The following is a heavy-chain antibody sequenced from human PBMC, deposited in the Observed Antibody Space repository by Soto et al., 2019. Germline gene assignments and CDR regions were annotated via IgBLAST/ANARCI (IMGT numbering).Heavy chain of an antibody. D-gene: IGHD1-26*01. V-gene: IGHV3-23*01. CDR1: GFTFSSCT. CDR2: ISGSGGST. Sequence: EVQLLESGGGLVQPGGSLRLSFAASGFTFSSCTMNWGRQAPGKGLEWVSAISGSGGSTYYADSVKGRFTIYRDNSKNTLYLQMNSLRAADTAVYYCAKDLPGAAAGSFDYWGQGTLVTVSS. J-gene: IGHJ4*02. CDR3: AKDLPGAAAGSFDY.